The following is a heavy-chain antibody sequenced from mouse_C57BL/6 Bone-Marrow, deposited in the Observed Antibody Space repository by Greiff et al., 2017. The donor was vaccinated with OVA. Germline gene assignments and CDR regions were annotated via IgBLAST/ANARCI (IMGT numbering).Heavy chain of an antibody. V-gene: IGHV1-81*01. CDR3: ANLLGGYFDV. CDR2: IYPRSGNT. J-gene: IGHJ1*03. CDR1: GYTFTSCG. D-gene: IGHD1-1*01. Sequence: QVQLQQSGAELARPGASVNLSCKASGYTFTSCGFSWVKQRTGQGLEWSGEIYPRSGNTYYNETFKGKATLTADKSSSTAYMELRSLTSEDTAVYFCANLLGGYFDVAGTGTAVTVSA.